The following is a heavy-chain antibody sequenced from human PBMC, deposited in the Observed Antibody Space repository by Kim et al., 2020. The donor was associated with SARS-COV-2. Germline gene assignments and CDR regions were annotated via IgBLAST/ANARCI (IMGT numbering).Heavy chain of an antibody. CDR2: IIPIFGTA. CDR1: GGTFSSYA. V-gene: IGHV1-69*13. CDR3: ARDHLGYCSGGSCLPMDV. D-gene: IGHD2-15*01. J-gene: IGHJ6*03. Sequence: SVKVSCKASGGTFSSYAISWVRQAPGQGLEWMGGIIPIFGTANYAQKFQGRVTITADESTSTAYMELSSLRSEDTAVYYCARDHLGYCSGGSCLPMDVWGKGTTVTVSS.